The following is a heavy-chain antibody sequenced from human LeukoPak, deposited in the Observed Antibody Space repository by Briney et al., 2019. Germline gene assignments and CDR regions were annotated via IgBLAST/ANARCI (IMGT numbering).Heavy chain of an antibody. V-gene: IGHV3-30*04. CDR3: ARSARLMKGVVEVTALDD. D-gene: IGHD3-3*01. CDR2: ISYDGSNK. J-gene: IGHJ4*02. CDR1: GFTFSSYA. Sequence: GGSLRLSCAASGFTFSSYAMHWVRQAPGKGLEWVAVISYDGSNKYYADSVKGRFTIARDNAKNSVYLEMNSLRADDTAVYYCARSARLMKGVVEVTALDDWGQGTLVTVSS.